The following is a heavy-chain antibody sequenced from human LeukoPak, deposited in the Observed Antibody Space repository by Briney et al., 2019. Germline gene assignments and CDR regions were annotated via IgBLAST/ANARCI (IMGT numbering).Heavy chain of an antibody. V-gene: IGHV4-4*02. D-gene: IGHD3-22*01. CDR2: IYHSGST. CDR3: ARVRYYYDSSGYYGYFDY. J-gene: IGHJ4*02. CDR1: GGSLSSSNW. Sequence: PSGTLSLTCAVSGGSLSSSNWWSWVRQPPGKGLEWIGEIYHSGSTNYNPSLKSRVTISVDKSKSQFSLKLSSVTAADTAVYYCARVRYYYDSSGYYGYFDYWGQGTLVTVSS.